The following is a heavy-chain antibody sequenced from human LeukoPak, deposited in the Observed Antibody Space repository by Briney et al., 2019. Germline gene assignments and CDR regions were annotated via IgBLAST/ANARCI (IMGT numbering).Heavy chain of an antibody. CDR3: AREPHDFWSGYYDY. CDR1: GGSISSGSYY. D-gene: IGHD3-3*01. Sequence: SETLSLTCTVSGGSISSGSYYWSWIRQPAGKGLEWIGRIYTSGSTNYNPSLKSRVTISVDTSKNQFSLKLSSVTAADTAVYYCAREPHDFWSGYYDYWGQGTLVTVSS. J-gene: IGHJ4*02. CDR2: IYTSGST. V-gene: IGHV4-61*02.